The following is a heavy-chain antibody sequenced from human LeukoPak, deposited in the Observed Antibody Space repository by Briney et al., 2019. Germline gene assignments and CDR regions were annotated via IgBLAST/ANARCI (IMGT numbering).Heavy chain of an antibody. CDR1: GGSISSSSYY. CDR2: INYSGST. Sequence: ASETLSLTCTVSGGSISSSSYYWGWIRQPPGKGLKWLVSINYSGSTYYNPSLKRRVTISVDTSKHQFSLKLSSVTAADTAVYYCAARCGSGCSPSDMDVCGQGTRVTVSS. D-gene: IGHD3-10*01. J-gene: IGHJ6*02. CDR3: AARCGSGCSPSDMDV. V-gene: IGHV4-39*07.